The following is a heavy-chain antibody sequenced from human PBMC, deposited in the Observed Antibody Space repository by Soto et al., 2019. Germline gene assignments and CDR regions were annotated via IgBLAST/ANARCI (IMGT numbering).Heavy chain of an antibody. V-gene: IGHV1-18*01. CDR1: GYTFTSYA. Sequence: GASVKVSCKASGYTFTSYAMHWVRQAPGQRLEWMGWISAYNGNTNYAQKLQGRVTMTRDTSTSTAYMELRSLRSDDTAVYYCASAKTYGPSFDYWGQGTLVTVSS. D-gene: IGHD3-10*01. CDR3: ASAKTYGPSFDY. J-gene: IGHJ4*02. CDR2: ISAYNGNT.